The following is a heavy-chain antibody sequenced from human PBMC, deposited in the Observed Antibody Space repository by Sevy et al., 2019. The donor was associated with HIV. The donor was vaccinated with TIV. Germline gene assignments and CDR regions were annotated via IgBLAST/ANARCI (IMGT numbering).Heavy chain of an antibody. V-gene: IGHV3-74*01. J-gene: IGHJ3*02. CDR3: VTVYSSRQRNAFDI. CDR1: GFTFSSYW. Sequence: GGSLRLSCAASGFTFSSYWIQWVRQGPGKGLVWVSRIDSDGSTTNYADSVKGRFTISRDNAKNTLYLQMNSLGAEDTAVYYCVTVYSSRQRNAFDIWGQGTMVTVSS. CDR2: IDSDGSTT. D-gene: IGHD6-19*01.